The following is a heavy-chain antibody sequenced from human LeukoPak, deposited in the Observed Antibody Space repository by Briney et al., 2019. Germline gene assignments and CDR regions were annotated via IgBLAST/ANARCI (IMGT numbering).Heavy chain of an antibody. J-gene: IGHJ4*02. CDR1: GGSINSRSYY. CDR3: ASGAEYYYYSSGYYFFDY. D-gene: IGHD3-22*01. V-gene: IGHV4-39*01. CDR2: IYYSGST. Sequence: SETLSLTCSVSGGSINSRSYYWGWIRQPPGKGLEWIGSIYYSGSTDYNPSLKSRVTISGDTSKNQISLKLISVTAADTAVYYCASGAEYYYYSSGYYFFDYWGQGTLVTVSS.